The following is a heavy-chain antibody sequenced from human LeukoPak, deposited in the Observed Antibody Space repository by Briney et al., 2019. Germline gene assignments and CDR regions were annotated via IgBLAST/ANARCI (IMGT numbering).Heavy chain of an antibody. J-gene: IGHJ4*02. CDR3: ARHSRTYYNGSGRSIDY. CDR1: GGSISSGGYY. Sequence: SETLSLTCTVSGGSISSGGYYWSWIRQPAGKGQEWIARIYTSGNTNYNPSLKSRATISVDTSKNQFSLELSSVTAADTAVYYCARHSRTYYNGSGRSIDYWGQGTLVIVS. D-gene: IGHD3-10*01. CDR2: IYTSGNT. V-gene: IGHV4-61*02.